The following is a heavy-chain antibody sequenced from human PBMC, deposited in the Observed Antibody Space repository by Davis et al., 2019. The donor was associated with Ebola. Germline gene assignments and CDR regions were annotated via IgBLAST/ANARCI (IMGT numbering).Heavy chain of an antibody. Sequence: GGSLRLSCTVSGGSVSSGSYYWSWVRQAPGKGLEWVAVISYDGSNKYYADSVKGRFTISRDNAKNSLYLQMNSLRAEDTAVYYCAIANRGPVADTGDYWGQGTLVTVSS. CDR1: GGSVSSGSYY. CDR2: ISYDGSNK. J-gene: IGHJ4*02. CDR3: AIANRGPVADTGDY. D-gene: IGHD6-19*01. V-gene: IGHV3-30*03.